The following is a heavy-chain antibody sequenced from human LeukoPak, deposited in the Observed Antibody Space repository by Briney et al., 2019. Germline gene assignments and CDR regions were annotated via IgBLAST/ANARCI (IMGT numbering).Heavy chain of an antibody. D-gene: IGHD6-13*01. CDR1: GGSFSGYY. V-gene: IGHV4-34*01. J-gene: IGHJ4*02. Sequence: SETLSLTCAVYGGSFSGYYWSWIRQPPGKGLEWIGEINHSGSTNYNPSLKSRVTISVDTPKNQFSLKLSSVTAADTAVYYCARVLYKQQLVPRFDYWGQGTLVTVSS. CDR3: ARVLYKQQLVPRFDY. CDR2: INHSGST.